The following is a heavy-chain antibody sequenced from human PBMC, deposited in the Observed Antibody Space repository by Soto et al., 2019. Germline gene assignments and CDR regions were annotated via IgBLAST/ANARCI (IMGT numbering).Heavy chain of an antibody. CDR1: GGSMRSSSYY. CDR3: ASPKIAFYNWFDP. Sequence: SEPLSLTCTVSGGSMRSSSYYWGWIRKPPGKGLEWIGSIYYSGTTYYNPSLKSRVTISVDTSKNQFSLNLSSVTAADTAVYYCASPKIAFYNWFDPWGQGTLVTVSS. J-gene: IGHJ5*02. D-gene: IGHD3-3*02. CDR2: IYYSGTT. V-gene: IGHV4-39*01.